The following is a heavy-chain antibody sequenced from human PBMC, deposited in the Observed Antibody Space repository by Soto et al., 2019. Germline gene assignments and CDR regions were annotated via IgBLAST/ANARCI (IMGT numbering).Heavy chain of an antibody. J-gene: IGHJ6*02. CDR2: INPNSGGT. CDR1: GYTFTGYY. D-gene: IGHD3-3*01. Sequence: ASVEVSCKASGYTFTGYYMHWVRQAPGQGLEWMGWINPNSGGTNYAQKFQGWVTMTRDTSISTAYMELSRLRSDDTAVYYCARMSVKDTDYDFWSGYRNYYYYYGMDVWGQGTTVTVSS. CDR3: ARMSVKDTDYDFWSGYRNYYYYYGMDV. V-gene: IGHV1-2*04.